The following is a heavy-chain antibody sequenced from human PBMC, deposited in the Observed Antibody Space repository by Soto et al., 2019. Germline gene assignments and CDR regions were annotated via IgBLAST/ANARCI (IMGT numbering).Heavy chain of an antibody. CDR2: IYYSGST. CDR3: ARDLFVKGVGGYSYGYFDY. Sequence: SETLSLTCTVFGGSISSYYWSWIRQPPGKGLEWIGYIYYSGSTNYNPSLKSRVTISVDTSKNQFSLKLSSVTAADTAVYYCARDLFVKGVGGYSYGYFDYWGQGTLVTVSS. V-gene: IGHV4-59*01. CDR1: GGSISSYY. D-gene: IGHD5-18*01. J-gene: IGHJ4*02.